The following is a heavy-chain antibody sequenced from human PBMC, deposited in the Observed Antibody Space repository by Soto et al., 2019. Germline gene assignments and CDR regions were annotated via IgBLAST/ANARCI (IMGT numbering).Heavy chain of an antibody. D-gene: IGHD3-9*01. J-gene: IGHJ4*02. CDR2: IFWDDSK. Sequence: QITLKESGPTLVRPTQTLTLTCAFSGFSLSTSGVGVGWIRQPPGKALEWLAVIFWDDSKHYSPSLRSRLTITKDPSKNQLVLTMTNMDPMDTGTYYCAHTGPEDWPLEYWGQGTLVTVSS. CDR1: GFSLSTSGVG. V-gene: IGHV2-5*02. CDR3: AHTGPEDWPLEY.